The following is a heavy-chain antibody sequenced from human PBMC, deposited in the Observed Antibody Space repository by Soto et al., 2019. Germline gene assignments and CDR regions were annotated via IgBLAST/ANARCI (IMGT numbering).Heavy chain of an antibody. V-gene: IGHV3-7*01. Sequence: EVQLVQSGGDLVQPGGSLRLSCVASGFTFSTYWMTWVHQAPGMGLEWVAGIKEDGSEEVYVDPVKGRFSISRDNAKTSLYLQLNSLRAEDTAVYYCATAISSPFSNFDYWGQGSLVTVSS. CDR1: GFTFSTYW. J-gene: IGHJ4*02. CDR3: ATAISSPFSNFDY. D-gene: IGHD2-2*01. CDR2: IKEDGSEE.